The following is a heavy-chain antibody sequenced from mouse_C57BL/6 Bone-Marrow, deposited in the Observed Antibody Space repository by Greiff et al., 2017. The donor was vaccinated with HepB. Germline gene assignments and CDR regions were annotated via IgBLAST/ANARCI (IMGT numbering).Heavy chain of an antibody. Sequence: EVQLQQSGAELVKPGASVKLSCTASGFNIKDYYMNWVKQRTEQGLEWIGRIDPEDGETKYAQKFQGKATITADTSSNTAYLQLSSLTSEDTAVYYCARQAFGLDYFDYWGQGTTLTVSS. CDR2: IDPEDGET. D-gene: IGHD2-2*01. J-gene: IGHJ2*01. V-gene: IGHV14-2*01. CDR1: GFNIKDYY. CDR3: ARQAFGLDYFDY.